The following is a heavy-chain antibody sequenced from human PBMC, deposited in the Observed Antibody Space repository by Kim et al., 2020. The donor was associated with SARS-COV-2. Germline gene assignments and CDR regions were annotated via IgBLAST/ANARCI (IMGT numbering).Heavy chain of an antibody. CDR1: GFSFSASG. D-gene: IGHD3-16*01. CDR3: AKEGGAGRLVVGPTVYLDS. J-gene: IGHJ4*02. V-gene: IGHV3-23*01. Sequence: GGSLRLSCAASGFSFSASGMNWVRQVPGKGLEWVASVSGRGGVSYYTDSVEGRFTISRDNSKNILFLQMTNLRADDTAVYYCAKEGGAGRLVVGPTVYLDSWGQGTLVTVSS. CDR2: VSGRGGVS.